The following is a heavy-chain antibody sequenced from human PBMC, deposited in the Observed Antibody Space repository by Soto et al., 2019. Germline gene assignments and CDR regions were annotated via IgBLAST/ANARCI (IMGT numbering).Heavy chain of an antibody. CDR2: IDPSDSYT. CDR1: GYSFTSYW. Sequence: EVQLVQSGAEVKKPGESLRISCKGSGYSFTSYWITWVRQMPGKGLEWMGRIDPSDSYTNFNPSFQGHVTISADKSISTAYLQWSSLKASDTAMYYCARLYGGNSGMDVWGQGTTVTVSS. D-gene: IGHD4-17*01. J-gene: IGHJ6*02. V-gene: IGHV5-10-1*01. CDR3: ARLYGGNSGMDV.